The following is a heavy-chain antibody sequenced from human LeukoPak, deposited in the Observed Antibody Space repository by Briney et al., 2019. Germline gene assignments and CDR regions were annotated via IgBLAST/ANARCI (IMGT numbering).Heavy chain of an antibody. J-gene: IGHJ4*02. CDR3: ARGEEYSSSWYSDY. V-gene: IGHV3-48*03. Sequence: GGSLRLSCAASGFTFSSYEMNWVRQAPGKGLEWVSYISSSGSTIYYADSVKGRFTISRDNAKNSLYLQMNSLRAEDTAVYYCARGEEYSSSWYSDYWGQGTLVTVSS. D-gene: IGHD6-13*01. CDR1: GFTFSSYE. CDR2: ISSSGSTI.